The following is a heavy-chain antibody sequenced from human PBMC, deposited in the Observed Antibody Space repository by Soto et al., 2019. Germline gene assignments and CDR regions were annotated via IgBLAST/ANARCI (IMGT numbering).Heavy chain of an antibody. Sequence: EVQLVESGGGLVQPGGSLRLSCAASGFTVRSSYMNWVRQAPGKWLEWVSVIYSGGNTYYADSVKGRFTISRHNSDNRLSLQMSSLRADDTAVYYCAKEYSDNSGYYPNHFDSCGQGTLVTVSS. CDR2: IYSGGNT. V-gene: IGHV3-53*04. J-gene: IGHJ4*02. CDR3: AKEYSDNSGYYPNHFDS. D-gene: IGHD3-22*01. CDR1: GFTVRSSY.